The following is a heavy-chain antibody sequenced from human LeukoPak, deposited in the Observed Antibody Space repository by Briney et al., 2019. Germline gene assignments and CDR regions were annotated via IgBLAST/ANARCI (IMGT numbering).Heavy chain of an antibody. V-gene: IGHV3-21*01. Sequence: GGSLRLSCAASGFTFSSYSMNWVRQAPGKGLEWVSSISSSSSYIYYADSVKGRFTISRDNSKNTLYLQMNSLRAEDTAVYYCAKVQFLEWLDAFDIWGQGTMVTVSS. D-gene: IGHD3-3*01. CDR3: AKVQFLEWLDAFDI. CDR2: ISSSSSYI. CDR1: GFTFSSYS. J-gene: IGHJ3*02.